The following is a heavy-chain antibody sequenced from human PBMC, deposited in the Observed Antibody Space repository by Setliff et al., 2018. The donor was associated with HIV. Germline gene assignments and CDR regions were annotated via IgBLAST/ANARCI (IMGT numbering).Heavy chain of an antibody. CDR3: ARPYASDWVDAFEI. CDR1: GYSFTNYW. V-gene: IGHV5-51*01. CDR2: IYPRDSNT. D-gene: IGHD3-16*01. Sequence: GASLKISCKGSGYSFTNYWIGWVRQMPGKGLEWMGIIYPRDSNTSYSPSFQGQVTISADKSISAAFLQWSSLKASYTAMYYCARPYASDWVDAFEIWGQGTMVTVSS. J-gene: IGHJ3*02.